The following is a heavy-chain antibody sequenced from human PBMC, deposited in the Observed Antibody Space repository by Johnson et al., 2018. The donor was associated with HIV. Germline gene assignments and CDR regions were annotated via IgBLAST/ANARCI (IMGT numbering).Heavy chain of an antibody. CDR1: GCTLRRYG. CDR3: VREHRADESFDL. J-gene: IGHJ3*01. Sequence: QVPLVESGGGVVQPGRSLRLSCPASGCTLRRYGMHRVRQAPGTGLEWVAVICCDGNNKNYPGSVKGRFTISRENVKNFVYLQMNSLTAGDTAVYYCVREHRADESFDLWGQGTMVTVSS. D-gene: IGHD1-14*01. CDR2: ICCDGNNK. V-gene: IGHV3-33*01.